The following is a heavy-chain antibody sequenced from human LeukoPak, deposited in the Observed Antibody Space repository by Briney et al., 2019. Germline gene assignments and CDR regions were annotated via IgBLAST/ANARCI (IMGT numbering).Heavy chain of an antibody. V-gene: IGHV3-33*01. J-gene: IGHJ4*02. CDR2: IWYDGSNI. D-gene: IGHD3-10*01. CDR1: GFTFSSYG. Sequence: GGSLILSCAASGFTFSSYGMHWVRQAPGQGLEWLAVIWYDGSNIYYADSVKGRFTISRDNAKNSLYLQMNSLRAEDTAVYYCARDSTYGDFDYWGQGTLVTVSS. CDR3: ARDSTYGDFDY.